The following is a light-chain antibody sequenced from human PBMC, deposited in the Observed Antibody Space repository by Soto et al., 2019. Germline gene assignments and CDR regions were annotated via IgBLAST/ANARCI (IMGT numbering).Light chain of an antibody. CDR1: QGIDNN. V-gene: IGKV1-27*01. Sequence: DIQMTQSPSSLSASVGDTVTITCRASQGIDNNLAWYQQKPGKVPKLLIYAASTLKSGVPSRFSGSGSGTDFTLTISSLQPEDVATYYCQKYTSAPWTFGQGTKVEIK. CDR2: AAS. J-gene: IGKJ1*01. CDR3: QKYTSAPWT.